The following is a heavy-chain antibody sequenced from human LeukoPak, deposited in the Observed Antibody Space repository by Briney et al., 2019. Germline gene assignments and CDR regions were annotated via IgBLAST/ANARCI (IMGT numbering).Heavy chain of an antibody. V-gene: IGHV3-30*04. J-gene: IGHJ4*02. D-gene: IGHD3-9*01. Sequence: GGSLRLSCAASGFTFSSYAMHRVRQAPGKGLEWVAVISYDGSNKYYADSVKGRFTISRDNSKNTLYLQMNSLRAEDTAVYYCAREGDYDILTGYCYYFDYWGQGTLITVSP. CDR2: ISYDGSNK. CDR1: GFTFSSYA. CDR3: AREGDYDILTGYCYYFDY.